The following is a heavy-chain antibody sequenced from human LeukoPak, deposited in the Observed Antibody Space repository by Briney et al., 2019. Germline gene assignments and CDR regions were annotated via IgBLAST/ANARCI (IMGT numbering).Heavy chain of an antibody. V-gene: IGHV3-23*01. CDR1: GFTFSSYG. J-gene: IGHJ4*02. CDR2: ITGSGGGI. Sequence: GGSLRLSCAASGFTFSSYGMSWVRQAPGKGLEWVSAITGSGGGIYYADSVEGRFTISRDQSKNTLYLQMNSLRAEDTAVYYCVKESQYNWNDGNFDYWGQGTLVTVSS. CDR3: VKESQYNWNDGNFDY. D-gene: IGHD1-20*01.